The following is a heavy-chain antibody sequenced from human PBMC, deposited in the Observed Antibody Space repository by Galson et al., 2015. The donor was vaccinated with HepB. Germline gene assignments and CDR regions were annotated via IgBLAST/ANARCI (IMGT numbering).Heavy chain of an antibody. CDR3: ARDQASLWFGDPSGFDY. Sequence: ASGFTFSSYSMNWVRQAPGKGLEWVSYISSSSSTIYYADSVKGRFTISRDNAKNSLYLQMNSLRAKDTAVYYCARDQASLWFGDPSGFDYWGQGTLVTVSS. CDR2: ISSSSSTI. J-gene: IGHJ4*02. V-gene: IGHV3-48*04. D-gene: IGHD3-10*01. CDR1: GFTFSSYS.